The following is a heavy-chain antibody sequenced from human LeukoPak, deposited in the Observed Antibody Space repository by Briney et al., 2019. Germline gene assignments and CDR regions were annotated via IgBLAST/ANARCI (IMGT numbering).Heavy chain of an antibody. J-gene: IGHJ4*02. V-gene: IGHV3-23*01. CDR3: GSSHYYDSGGYYYDY. CDR1: GFTFSNYG. CDR2: ITIRGDGT. D-gene: IGHD3-22*01. Sequence: GGSLRLSCAASGFTFSNYGMSWVRQAPGRGLEWVSAITIRGDGTYYADSVKGRFTISSDNSKSSVYLQMNSLRAEDTAVYYCGSSHYYDSGGYYYDYRGQGTLVTVSS.